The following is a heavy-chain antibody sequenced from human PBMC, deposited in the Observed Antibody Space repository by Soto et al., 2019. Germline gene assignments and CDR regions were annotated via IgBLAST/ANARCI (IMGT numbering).Heavy chain of an antibody. Sequence: SETLSLTCAVYGGSFSGYYWSWIRQPPGKGLEWIGEINHSGSTNYNPSLKSRVTISVDTSKNQFSLKLSSVTAADTAVYYCARGLGYCIGCSCYRGSPYYYYYYMDVWGKGTTVTVSS. D-gene: IGHD2-15*01. CDR3: ARGLGYCIGCSCYRGSPYYYYYYMDV. CDR1: GGSFSGYY. CDR2: INHSGST. J-gene: IGHJ6*03. V-gene: IGHV4-34*01.